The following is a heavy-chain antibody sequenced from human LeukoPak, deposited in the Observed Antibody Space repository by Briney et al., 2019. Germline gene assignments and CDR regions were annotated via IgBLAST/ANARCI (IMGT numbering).Heavy chain of an antibody. D-gene: IGHD1-7*01. CDR2: IYSGGST. J-gene: IGHJ6*02. CDR3: AREAGNWNYGPQDYYGMDV. CDR1: GFTFSSNY. Sequence: GGSLRLSCAASGFTFSSNYMSWVRQAPGKGLEWVSVIYSGGSTYYADSVKGRFTISRDNSKNTLYLQMNSLRAEDTAVYYCAREAGNWNYGPQDYYGMDVWGQGTTVTVSS. V-gene: IGHV3-53*01.